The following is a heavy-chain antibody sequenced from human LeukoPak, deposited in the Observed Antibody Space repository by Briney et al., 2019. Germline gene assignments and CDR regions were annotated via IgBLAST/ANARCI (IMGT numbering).Heavy chain of an antibody. CDR3: AKDLIGGGIISPFDY. Sequence: GGSLRLSCAASGFTFSSYAMSWVRQAPGKGLEWVSAISSSGGSTYYADSVKGRFTISRDNSKNTLYLQMNSLRAEDTAVYYCAKDLIGGGIISPFDYWGQGTLVTVSS. D-gene: IGHD3-3*01. V-gene: IGHV3-23*01. J-gene: IGHJ4*02. CDR1: GFTFSSYA. CDR2: ISSSGGST.